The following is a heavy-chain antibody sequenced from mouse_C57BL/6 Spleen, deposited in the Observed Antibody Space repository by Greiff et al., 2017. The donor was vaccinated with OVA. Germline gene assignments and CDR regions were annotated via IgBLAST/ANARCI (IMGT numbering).Heavy chain of an antibody. Sequence: EVKLQESGGGLVKPGGSLKLSCAASGFTFSSYAMSWVRQTPEKRLEWVATISDGGSYTYYPDNVKGRFTISRDNAKNNLYLQMSHLKSEDTAMYYCARGRHYGSSLDYWGKAPLSQSPQ. CDR1: GFTFSSYA. D-gene: IGHD1-1*01. CDR3: ARGRHYGSSLDY. V-gene: IGHV5-4*03. J-gene: IGHJ2*01. CDR2: ISDGGSYT.